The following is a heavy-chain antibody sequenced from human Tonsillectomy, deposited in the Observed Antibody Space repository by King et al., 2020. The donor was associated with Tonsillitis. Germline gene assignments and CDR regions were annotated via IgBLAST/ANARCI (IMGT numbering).Heavy chain of an antibody. V-gene: IGHV3-15*01. CDR3: TISSSSY. D-gene: IGHD6-13*01. CDR2: IKSKTDGGTT. CDR1: GFTFRNAW. J-gene: IGHJ4*02. Sequence: VQLVESGGGFIKSGGSLRLSCAASGFTFRNAWMSWVRQAPGKGLEWVGRIKSKTDGGTTDYAAPVKGRFSISRDDSRDRLYLQMNSLKTEDTAVYYCTISSSSYWGQGTLVTVSS.